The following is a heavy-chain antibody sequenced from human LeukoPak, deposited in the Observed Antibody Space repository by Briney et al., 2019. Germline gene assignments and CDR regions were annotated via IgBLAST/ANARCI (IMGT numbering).Heavy chain of an antibody. CDR1: GGTFSSYA. D-gene: IGHD2-21*02. Sequence: SVKVSCKASGGTFSSYAISWVRQAPGQGLEWMGGIIPIFGTANYAQKFQGRVTITTDESTSTAYMELSSLRSEDTAVYYCARAYCGGDCYPPIDYYYYMDVWGKGTTVTVSS. CDR3: ARAYCGGDCYPPIDYYYYMDV. J-gene: IGHJ6*03. V-gene: IGHV1-69*05. CDR2: IIPIFGTA.